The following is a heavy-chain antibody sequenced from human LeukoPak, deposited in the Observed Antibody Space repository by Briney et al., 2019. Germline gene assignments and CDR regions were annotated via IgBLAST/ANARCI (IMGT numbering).Heavy chain of an antibody. J-gene: IGHJ4*02. CDR3: ARGTAATGLDY. Sequence: PGGSLRLSCAASGFTFSSYSMNWVRQAPGKGLEWVSSISSSSSYIFYADSVKGRFTISRDNAKNSLYLQINSLTAEDTAVYYCARGTAATGLDYWGQGTLVTVSS. CDR2: ISSSSSYI. CDR1: GFTFSSYS. V-gene: IGHV3-21*06. D-gene: IGHD6-13*01.